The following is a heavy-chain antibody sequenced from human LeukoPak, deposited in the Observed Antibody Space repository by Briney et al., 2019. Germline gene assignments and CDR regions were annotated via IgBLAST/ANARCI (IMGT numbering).Heavy chain of an antibody. Sequence: GRSLRLSCAASGFTFSSYGMHWVRQAPGKGLEWVAVISYDGSNKYYADSVKGRLTISRDNSKNTLYLQMNSLRAEDTAVYYCAKDLGGYGLNWFDPWGQGTLVTVSS. CDR2: ISYDGSNK. J-gene: IGHJ5*02. CDR1: GFTFSSYG. CDR3: AKDLGGYGLNWFDP. V-gene: IGHV3-30*18. D-gene: IGHD5-12*01.